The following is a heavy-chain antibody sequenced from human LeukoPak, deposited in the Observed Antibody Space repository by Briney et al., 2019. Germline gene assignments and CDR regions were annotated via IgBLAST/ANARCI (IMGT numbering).Heavy chain of an antibody. CDR1: GFTFSSYA. V-gene: IGHV3-30-3*01. J-gene: IGHJ4*02. D-gene: IGHD4-17*01. CDR3: AREGDYADYYFDV. Sequence: GGSLRLSCAASGFTFSSYAMHWVRQAPGKGLEWVAVISYDGSNKYYADSVKGRFTTSRDNSKNTLYLQMNSLRAEDTAVYYCAREGDYADYYFDVWGQGTLVTVSS. CDR2: ISYDGSNK.